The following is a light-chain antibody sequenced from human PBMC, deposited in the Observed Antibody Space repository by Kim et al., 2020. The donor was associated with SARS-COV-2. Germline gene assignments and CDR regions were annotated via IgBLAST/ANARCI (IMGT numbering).Light chain of an antibody. CDR2: DAT. CDR3: QQSNDWPPLT. J-gene: IGKJ1*01. V-gene: IGKV3-15*01. Sequence: SPGERATLSGRARQTINNKLVWYQHKPGQAPRLLIYDATTRATGVPARFIGSGSETDFTLTISSLQSEDFAVYYCQQSNDWPPLTFGQGTKVDIK. CDR1: QTINNK.